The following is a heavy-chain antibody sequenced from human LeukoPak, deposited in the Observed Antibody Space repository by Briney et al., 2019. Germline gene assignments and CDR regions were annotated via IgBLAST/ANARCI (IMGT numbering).Heavy chain of an antibody. CDR2: IYTSGST. J-gene: IGHJ5*02. Sequence: KASQTLSLTCTVSGGSISSGSYYWSWTRQPAGKGLDWIGRIYTSGSTNYNPSLKSRVTISVDTSKNQFSLKLSSVTAADTAVYYCARLGYYDILTGYYPNWFDPWGQGTLVTVSS. CDR3: ARLGYYDILTGYYPNWFDP. V-gene: IGHV4-61*02. CDR1: GGSISSGSYY. D-gene: IGHD3-9*01.